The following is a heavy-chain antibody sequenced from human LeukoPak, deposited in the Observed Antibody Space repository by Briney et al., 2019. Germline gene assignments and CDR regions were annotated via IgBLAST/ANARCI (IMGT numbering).Heavy chain of an antibody. D-gene: IGHD2-2*01. CDR2: ISQDGNDQ. CDR1: GFTFSTYE. Sequence: GGSLRLSCAASGFTFSTYEMHWVHQAPGKGLEWVAVISQDGNDQYYGDSVKGRFTISRDNSKNALYLQMNSLRLEDTAVYYCARDRDCSRTSCFNAFDVWGQGTMAIVSS. V-gene: IGHV3-30*04. J-gene: IGHJ3*01. CDR3: ARDRDCSRTSCFNAFDV.